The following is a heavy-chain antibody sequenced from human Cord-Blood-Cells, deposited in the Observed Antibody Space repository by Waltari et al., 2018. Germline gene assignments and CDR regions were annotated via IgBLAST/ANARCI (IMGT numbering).Heavy chain of an antibody. D-gene: IGHD5-18*01. CDR3: AREASIQLWSRDYFDY. Sequence: QVQLVQSGAEVQKPVSSVKVSCKASGGTISSYAISWVRQAPGQGLECRGGIIPSFGTSNYAQKFQGRVTITADESTSTAYMELSSLRSEDTAVYYCAREASIQLWSRDYFDYWGQGTLVTVSS. V-gene: IGHV1-69*01. CDR2: IIPSFGTS. CDR1: GGTISSYA. J-gene: IGHJ4*02.